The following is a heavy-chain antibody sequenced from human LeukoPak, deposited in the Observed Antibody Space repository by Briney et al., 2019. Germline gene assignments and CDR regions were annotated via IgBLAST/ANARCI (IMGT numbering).Heavy chain of an antibody. Sequence: SETLSLTCVVYGGSFSGYYWSWIRQPPGKGLEWIGEINHSGSTNYNPSLKSRVTISVDTSKNQFSLKLSSVTAADTAVYYCAGGIGGYSYGHREYYFDYWGQGTLVTVSS. D-gene: IGHD5-18*01. J-gene: IGHJ4*02. CDR3: AGGIGGYSYGHREYYFDY. CDR1: GGSFSGYY. V-gene: IGHV4-34*01. CDR2: INHSGST.